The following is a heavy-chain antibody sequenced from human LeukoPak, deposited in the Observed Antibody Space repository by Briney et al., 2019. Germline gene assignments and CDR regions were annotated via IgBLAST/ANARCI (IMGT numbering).Heavy chain of an antibody. V-gene: IGHV3-74*01. D-gene: IGHD6-13*01. J-gene: IGHJ6*03. CDR3: ARDPSSSWYYYYYYMDV. CDR2: INSDGSST. CDR1: GLTVSSNY. Sequence: GGSLRLSCAASGLTVSSNYMNWVRQAPGKGLVWVSRINSDGSSTSYADSVKGRFTISRDNAKNTLYLQMNSLRAEDTAVYYCARDPSSSWYYYYYYMDVWGKGITVTVSS.